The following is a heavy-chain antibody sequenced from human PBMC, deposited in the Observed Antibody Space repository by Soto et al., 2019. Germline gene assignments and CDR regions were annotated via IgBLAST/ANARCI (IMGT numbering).Heavy chain of an antibody. CDR1: GFTFSSYA. CDR3: AKGRAGLHLGELSSFDY. CDR2: ISGSGGST. Sequence: GGSLRLSCAASGFTFSSYAMSWVRQAPGKGLEWVSAISGSGGSTYYADSVKGRFTISRDNSKSTLYLQMNSLRAEDTAVYYCAKGRAGLHLGELSSFDYWGQGTLVTVSS. D-gene: IGHD3-16*02. V-gene: IGHV3-23*01. J-gene: IGHJ4*02.